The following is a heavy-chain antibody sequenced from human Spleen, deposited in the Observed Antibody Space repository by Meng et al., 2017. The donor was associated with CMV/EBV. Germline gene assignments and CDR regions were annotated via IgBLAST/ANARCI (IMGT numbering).Heavy chain of an antibody. D-gene: IGHD5-12*01. CDR1: GGSISSSSYY. J-gene: IGHJ5*02. Sequence: SETLSLTCTVSGGSISSSSYYWGWIRQPPGKGLEWIGSIYYSGSTYYNPSLKSRVTISVDTSKNQFSLKLSSVTAADTAVYYCVRPEYSRSPWFDPWGPGTLVTVSS. CDR2: IYYSGST. CDR3: VRPEYSRSPWFDP. V-gene: IGHV4-39*01.